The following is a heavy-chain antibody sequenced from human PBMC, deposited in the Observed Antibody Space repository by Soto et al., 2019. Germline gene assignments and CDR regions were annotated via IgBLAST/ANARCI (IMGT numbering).Heavy chain of an antibody. CDR3: ARQEYYYDSSGYLGYFDY. CDR1: GYSFTSYW. Sequence: GESLKISCKGSGYSFTSYWIGWVRQMPGKGLEWMGIIYPGDSDTRYSPSFQGQVTISADKSISTAYLQWSSLKASDTAMYYCARQEYYYDSSGYLGYFDYWGQGTLVTVSS. D-gene: IGHD3-22*01. CDR2: IYPGDSDT. V-gene: IGHV5-51*01. J-gene: IGHJ4*02.